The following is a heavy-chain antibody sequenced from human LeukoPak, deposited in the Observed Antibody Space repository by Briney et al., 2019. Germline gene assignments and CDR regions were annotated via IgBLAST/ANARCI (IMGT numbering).Heavy chain of an antibody. V-gene: IGHV3-23*01. Sequence: PGGSLRLSCAASGFRFSSYGMSWVRQAPGKGLEWVSAISGSGGSTYYADSVKGRFTISRDNSKNTLYLQMNSLRAEDAAVYFCAKAPVTSCRGAYCYPFDSWGQGTLVTVSS. J-gene: IGHJ4*02. CDR2: ISGSGGST. CDR3: AKAPVTSCRGAYCYPFDS. CDR1: GFRFSSYG. D-gene: IGHD2-21*01.